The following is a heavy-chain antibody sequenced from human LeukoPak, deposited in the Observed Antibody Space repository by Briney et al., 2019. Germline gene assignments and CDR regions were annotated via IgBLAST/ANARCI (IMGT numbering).Heavy chain of an antibody. Sequence: PGGSLRLSCAASGFTFSSYAMSWVRQAPGKGLEWVSAISGSGGSTYYADSVKGRFTISRDNSKNTLYLQMNSLRAEDTAVYYCAKGGTMVRGVMSDYWGQGTLVTVSS. CDR2: ISGSGGST. J-gene: IGHJ4*02. D-gene: IGHD3-10*01. V-gene: IGHV3-23*01. CDR1: GFTFSSYA. CDR3: AKGGTMVRGVMSDY.